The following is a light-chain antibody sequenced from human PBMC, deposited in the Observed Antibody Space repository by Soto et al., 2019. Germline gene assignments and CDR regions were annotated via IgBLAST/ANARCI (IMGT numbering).Light chain of an antibody. CDR2: GAS. Sequence: EIVVTQSPGTLSLSPGERATLSCRASQSINSGNLAWYQQKPGQAPGLLVYGASSRATGIPDRFSGSGSGTDFTLTISRLEPEDFAVYYCQQYGSSPTFGQGTKVEIK. J-gene: IGKJ1*01. V-gene: IGKV3-20*01. CDR3: QQYGSSPT. CDR1: QSINSGN.